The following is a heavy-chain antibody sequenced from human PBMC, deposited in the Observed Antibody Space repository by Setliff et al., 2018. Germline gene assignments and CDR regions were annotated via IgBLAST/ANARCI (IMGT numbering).Heavy chain of an antibody. J-gene: IGHJ4*02. CDR1: GFTFSDYA. D-gene: IGHD3-22*01. CDR3: ARAPPYYYDSSGYYPLGAY. V-gene: IGHV3-30-3*01. CDR2: ISYDENNK. Sequence: PGGSLRLSCAASGFTFSDYALHWVRQAPGKGLDWVSTISYDENNKYYADSVKGRFTIARDNSKNTVYLQMNSLRSQDTAVYFCARAPPYYYDSSGYYPLGAYWGQGTLVTVSS.